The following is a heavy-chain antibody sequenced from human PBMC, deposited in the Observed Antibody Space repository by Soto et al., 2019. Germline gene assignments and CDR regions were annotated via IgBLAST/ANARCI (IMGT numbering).Heavy chain of an antibody. CDR3: ARGHLPGGNTFYYDY. J-gene: IGHJ4*02. V-gene: IGHV4-34*01. CDR1: GGSFSGNY. CDR2: ISHSGSGT. D-gene: IGHD2-15*01. Sequence: QVQLQQWGAGLLKPSETLSLTCTVYGGSFSGNYWRWIRQPPGMGLEWIGEISHSGSGTNYNPSLKSRVTISVDTSKNQFSLKLSSVTAADTAMYYCARGHLPGGNTFYYDYWGQGTLVTVSS.